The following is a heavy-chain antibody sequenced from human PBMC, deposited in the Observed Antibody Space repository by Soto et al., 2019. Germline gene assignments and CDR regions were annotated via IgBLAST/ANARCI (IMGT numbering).Heavy chain of an antibody. V-gene: IGHV3-30-3*01. CDR3: SRDVEGGGSHRQDPFYY. D-gene: IGHD3-16*02. CDR2: MAYDGTNI. CDR1: GFTFSYYA. Sequence: QVQLVESGGGVVQSGRSLRLSCAASGFTFSYYAMHWVRQAPGKGLQWVAVMAYDGTNIYYADSVKGRFTISRDNSKNTMYLQMNSLKIDDPAVYYCSRDVEGGGSHRQDPFYYWGQGTLVTVSS. J-gene: IGHJ4*02.